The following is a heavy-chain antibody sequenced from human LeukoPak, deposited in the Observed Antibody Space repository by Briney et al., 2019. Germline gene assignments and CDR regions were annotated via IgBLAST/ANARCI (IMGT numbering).Heavy chain of an antibody. D-gene: IGHD3-10*01. Sequence: ASVKVSCKASGGTFSSYAISWVRQAPGQGLEWMGRIIPILGIANYAQKFQGRVTITADKSTSTAYMELSSLRSEDTAVYYCANGKYYYGSGSYYEYYLDYWGQGTLVTVSS. CDR2: IIPILGIA. CDR3: ANGKYYYGSGSYYEYYLDY. CDR1: GGTFSSYA. J-gene: IGHJ4*02. V-gene: IGHV1-69*04.